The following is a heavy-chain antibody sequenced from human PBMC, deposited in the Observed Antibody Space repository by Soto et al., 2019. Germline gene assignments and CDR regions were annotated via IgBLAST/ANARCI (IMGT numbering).Heavy chain of an antibody. CDR3: ASEENYDYIWGSYFWFDP. CDR1: GFTFSSYW. CDR2: IKQDGSEK. J-gene: IGHJ5*02. D-gene: IGHD3-16*01. V-gene: IGHV3-7*01. Sequence: GGSLRLSCAAPGFTFSSYWMSWVRQAPGKGLEWVANIKQDGSEKYYVDSVKGRFTISRDNAKNSLYLQMNSLRAEDTAVYYCASEENYDYIWGSYFWFDPWGQGTLVTVSS.